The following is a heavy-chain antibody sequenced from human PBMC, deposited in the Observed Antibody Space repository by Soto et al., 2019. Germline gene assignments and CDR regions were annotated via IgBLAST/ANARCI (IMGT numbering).Heavy chain of an antibody. Sequence: EVQLLESGGGLVQPGGSLRLSCAASGFTFSSYAMSWVRQAPGKGLEWVSAISGSGGSTYYADSVKGRFTISRDNSKNTLYLQMNSLRAEDTAVYYCAKREYSSGWYKGGPFDYWGQGTLVTVSS. D-gene: IGHD6-19*01. CDR2: ISGSGGST. CDR3: AKREYSSGWYKGGPFDY. V-gene: IGHV3-23*01. CDR1: GFTFSSYA. J-gene: IGHJ4*02.